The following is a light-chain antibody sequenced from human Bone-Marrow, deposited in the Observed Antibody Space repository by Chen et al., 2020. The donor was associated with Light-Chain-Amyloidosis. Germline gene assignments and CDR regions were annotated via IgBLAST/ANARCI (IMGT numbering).Light chain of an antibody. CDR1: SSDVVGDNH. V-gene: IGLV2-14*01. CDR3: SSYTVTNTLV. CDR2: EVT. Sequence: QSALTQPPSVSGPPGQSITISSTGTSSDVVGDNHVSWHQQHPDKAPKLKIYEVTHRPSLVPVRFSGSKSNNTASLTISGLQTEDEADYFCSSYTVTNTLVFGRGTRVTVL. J-gene: IGLJ1*01.